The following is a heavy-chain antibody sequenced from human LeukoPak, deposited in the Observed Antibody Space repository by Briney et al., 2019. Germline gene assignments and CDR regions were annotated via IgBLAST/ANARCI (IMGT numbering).Heavy chain of an antibody. Sequence: SETLSLTCTVSGGSISSYYWSWIRQPPGKGLEWIGYIYYSGNTNYNPSLESRVTMSVDASKNQFSLKLTSVTAADTAIYYCARDRYYYDTSGYYSAFETWGQGTMVTVSS. CDR2: IYYSGNT. CDR3: ARDRYYYDTSGYYSAFET. CDR1: GGSISSYY. J-gene: IGHJ3*02. D-gene: IGHD3-22*01. V-gene: IGHV4-59*12.